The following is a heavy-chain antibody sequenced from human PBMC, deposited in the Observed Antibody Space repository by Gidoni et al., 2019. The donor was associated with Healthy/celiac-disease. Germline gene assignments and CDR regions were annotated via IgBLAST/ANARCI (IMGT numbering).Heavy chain of an antibody. CDR1: GFTFSSYG. J-gene: IGHJ4*02. D-gene: IGHD6-19*01. CDR2: IWYDGSNK. CDR3: ARLGGAGYSSGWYSDY. V-gene: IGHV3-33*01. Sequence: QVQLVESGGGVVQPGRSLRLSCAASGFTFSSYGMHWVRQAPGKGLEWVAVIWYDGSNKYYADSVKGRFTISRDNSKNTLYLQMNSLRAEDTAVYYCARLGGAGYSSGWYSDYWGQGTLVTVSS.